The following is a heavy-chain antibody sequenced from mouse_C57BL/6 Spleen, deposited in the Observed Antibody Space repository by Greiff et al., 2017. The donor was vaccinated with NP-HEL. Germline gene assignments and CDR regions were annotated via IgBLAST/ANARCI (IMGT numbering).Heavy chain of an antibody. V-gene: IGHV1-61*01. CDR3: ARGGRGSLAY. CDR1: GYTFTSYW. CDR2: IYPSDSET. J-gene: IGHJ3*01. Sequence: QVQLQQPGAELVRPGSSVKLSCKASGYTFTSYWMDWVKQRPGQGLEWIGNIYPSDSETHYNQKFKDKATLTVDKSSSTAYMQLSSLTSEDSAVYYGARGGRGSLAYWGQGTLVTASA.